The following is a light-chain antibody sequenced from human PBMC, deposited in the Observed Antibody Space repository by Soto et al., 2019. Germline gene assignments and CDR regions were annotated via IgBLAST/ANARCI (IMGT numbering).Light chain of an antibody. J-gene: IGKJ1*01. V-gene: IGKV1-33*01. CDR1: QDISNY. Sequence: DIQMTQSPSSLSASVGDRVTITCQASQDISNYLNWYQQKPGKAPKLLIYDASSLESGFPSRFSASGSGTEFTLTISSLQPDDLATYYCQQYNSRSRTFGQGTKVDIK. CDR3: QQYNSRSRT. CDR2: DAS.